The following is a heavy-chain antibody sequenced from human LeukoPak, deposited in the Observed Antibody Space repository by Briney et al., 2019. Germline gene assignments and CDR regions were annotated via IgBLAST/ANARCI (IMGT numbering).Heavy chain of an antibody. CDR2: INPRDRST. CDR3: ARVGPGIAAEA. CDR1: GYTFTNYF. J-gene: IGHJ4*02. D-gene: IGHD6-13*01. V-gene: IGHV1-46*01. Sequence: ASVKVSCKASGYTFTNYFIHWVRQAPGQGLEWMGIINPRDRSTDYPQKFQGRDAMTRDTSTTTVHMVLSSLRSEDTAMYYCARVGPGIAAEAWGQGTLVTVSS.